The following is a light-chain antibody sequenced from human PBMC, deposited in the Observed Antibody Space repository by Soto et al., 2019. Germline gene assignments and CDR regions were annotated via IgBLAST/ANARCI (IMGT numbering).Light chain of an antibody. CDR3: AAWDDSLSAS. CDR2: RNN. V-gene: IGLV1-47*01. J-gene: IGLJ1*01. Sequence: ALTQLPSASGTPGQRVTISCSGSSSNIGSNYVYWYQQLPGTAPKLLIYRNNQRPSGVPDRFSGSKSGTSASLAISGLRSEDEADYYCAAWDDSLSASFGTGTKVTVL. CDR1: SSNIGSNY.